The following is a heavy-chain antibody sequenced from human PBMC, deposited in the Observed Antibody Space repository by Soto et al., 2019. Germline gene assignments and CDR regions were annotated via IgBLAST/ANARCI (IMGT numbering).Heavy chain of an antibody. CDR1: GFTFSSYA. J-gene: IGHJ4*02. V-gene: IGHV3-23*01. Sequence: EVQLLESGGGLVQPGGSLRLSCAASGFTFSSYAMSWVRQAPGKGLEWVSAISGSGGSTYYADSVKGRFTISRDNSKNTLYLQMNSLRAEDTAVYYCAKGPWGVYEQLDGLDYWGQGTLVTVSS. CDR2: ISGSGGST. D-gene: IGHD6-13*01. CDR3: AKGPWGVYEQLDGLDY.